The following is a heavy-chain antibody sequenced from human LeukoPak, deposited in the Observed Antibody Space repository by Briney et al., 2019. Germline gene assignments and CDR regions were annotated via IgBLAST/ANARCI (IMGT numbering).Heavy chain of an antibody. D-gene: IGHD5-24*01. CDR3: ARDIRDGYNKYYFDY. CDR1: GGSISTYY. J-gene: IGHJ4*02. CDR2: IYYSGST. Sequence: KSSETLSLTCTVSGGSISTYYWSWIRQPPGKGLEWIGYIYYSGSTIYNPSLKSRVTISVDTSKNQFSLNLSSVTAADTAVYYCARDIRDGYNKYYFDYWGQGSLVTVSS. V-gene: IGHV4-59*01.